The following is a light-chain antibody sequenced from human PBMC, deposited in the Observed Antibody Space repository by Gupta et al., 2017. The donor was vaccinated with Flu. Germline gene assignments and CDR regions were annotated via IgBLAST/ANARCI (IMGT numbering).Light chain of an antibody. CDR2: VVS. V-gene: IGKV2-30*01. J-gene: IGKJ1*01. Sequence: DVVMTQSPLSLPVTLGQPASISCMSSQSLVYSDGSTVLHWFHQSPGPAQRRLIYVVSPRESGVPDRFSGGASGAEFTLKISMVDAEDVGIYCCKQGAHWPWAFGQGTKVEI. CDR3: KQGAHWPWA. CDR1: QSLVYSDGSTV.